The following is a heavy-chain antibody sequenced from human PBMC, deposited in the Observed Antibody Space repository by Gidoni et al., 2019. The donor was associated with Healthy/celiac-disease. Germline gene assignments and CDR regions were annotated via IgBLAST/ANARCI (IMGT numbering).Heavy chain of an antibody. Sequence: EVQLVESGGGLVKPGGSLRLSCAASGFTFSSYSMNWVRQAPGKGLEWVSSISSSSSYIYYADSVKGRFTISRDNAKNSLYLQMNSLRAEDTAVYYCAREPSGYCSGGSCFYWGQGTLVTVSS. V-gene: IGHV3-21*01. J-gene: IGHJ4*02. CDR3: AREPSGYCSGGSCFY. D-gene: IGHD2-15*01. CDR1: GFTFSSYS. CDR2: ISSSSSYI.